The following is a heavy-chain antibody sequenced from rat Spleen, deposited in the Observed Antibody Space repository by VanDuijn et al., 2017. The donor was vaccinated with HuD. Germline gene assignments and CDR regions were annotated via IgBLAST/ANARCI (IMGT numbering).Heavy chain of an antibody. CDR1: GFTFNSFS. Sequence: EVQLVESDGGLVQPGRSLRLSCAASGFTFNSFSMTWMRQAPKKGLEWVAYICYDGDTTYYRDSLKGRFTISRDNAKSTLYLQMDSLRSEETATYYCAGAGYLRDWYFDFWGPGTMVTVSS. D-gene: IGHD2-2*01. CDR3: AGAGYLRDWYFDF. V-gene: IGHV5-7*01. J-gene: IGHJ1*01. CDR2: ICYDGDTT.